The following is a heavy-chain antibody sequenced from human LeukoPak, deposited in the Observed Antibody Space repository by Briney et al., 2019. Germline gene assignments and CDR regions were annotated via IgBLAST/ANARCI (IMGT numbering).Heavy chain of an antibody. Sequence: SGGSLRLSCAASGFIFSNYNMNWVRQAPGKGLEWVAYISGSSTIIYYADSVKGRFTVSRDNAKNSLYLQMNSPRAEDTAIYYCARDKIVGASKFDYWGQGTLVTVSS. CDR3: ARDKIVGASKFDY. CDR1: GFIFSNYN. V-gene: IGHV3-48*01. D-gene: IGHD1-26*01. J-gene: IGHJ4*02. CDR2: ISGSSTII.